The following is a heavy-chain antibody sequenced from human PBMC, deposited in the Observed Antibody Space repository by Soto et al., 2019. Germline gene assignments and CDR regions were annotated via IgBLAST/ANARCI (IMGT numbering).Heavy chain of an antibody. J-gene: IGHJ4*02. CDR2: ISGNCEII. Sequence: PGGSLRLSCAASGFTFSDYYIHWIRRAPGKGLEWIPYISGNCEIIQYAASARGRFTISRDNAENSVYLEMDSLRAEDTALYYCARDVDADFRTDFDYWGRGTLVTVSS. CDR1: GFTFSDYY. V-gene: IGHV3-11*01. CDR3: ARDVDADFRTDFDY. D-gene: IGHD4-17*01.